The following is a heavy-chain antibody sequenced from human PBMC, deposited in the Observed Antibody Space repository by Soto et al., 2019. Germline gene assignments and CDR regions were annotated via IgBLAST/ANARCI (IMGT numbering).Heavy chain of an antibody. CDR2: ISSSSSYI. J-gene: IGHJ5*02. V-gene: IGHV3-21*01. CDR3: ARDRAGQGSSSFREGWFDP. D-gene: IGHD6-6*01. Sequence: EVQLVESGGGLVKPGGSLRLSCAASGFTFSSYSMNWVRQAPGEGLEWVSSISSSSSYIYYADSVKGRFTISRDNAKNSLYLQMNSLRAEDTAVYYCARDRAGQGSSSFREGWFDPWGQGTLVTVSS. CDR1: GFTFSSYS.